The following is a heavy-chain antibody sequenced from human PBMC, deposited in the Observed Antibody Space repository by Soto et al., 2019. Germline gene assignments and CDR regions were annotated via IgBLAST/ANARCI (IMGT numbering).Heavy chain of an antibody. CDR1: GFTFTTYW. CDR2: IIQDGSQK. CDR3: VRGSTSFDS. D-gene: IGHD2-2*01. Sequence: GGSLRLSCSGFTFTTYWMSWVRQAPGKGLEWVANIIQDGSQKNYVGSVRGRFTISRDNAKTSLYLQMDRLRVDDTAVYYCVRGSTSFDSWGQGTLVTVSS. V-gene: IGHV3-7*01. J-gene: IGHJ4*02.